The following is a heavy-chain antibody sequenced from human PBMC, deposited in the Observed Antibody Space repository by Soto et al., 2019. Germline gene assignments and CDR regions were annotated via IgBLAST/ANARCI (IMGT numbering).Heavy chain of an antibody. D-gene: IGHD3-3*01. Sequence: QVQLQESGPGLVKPSQTLSLTCTVSGGSISSGDYYWSWIRQPPGKVLEWIGYIYYSGSTYYNPSLKSRVTISVDTSKNQFSLKLSSVTAADTAVYYCARESYDFWSGYHPFDYWGQGTLVTVSS. CDR3: ARESYDFWSGYHPFDY. J-gene: IGHJ4*02. CDR2: IYYSGST. CDR1: GGSISSGDYY. V-gene: IGHV4-30-4*01.